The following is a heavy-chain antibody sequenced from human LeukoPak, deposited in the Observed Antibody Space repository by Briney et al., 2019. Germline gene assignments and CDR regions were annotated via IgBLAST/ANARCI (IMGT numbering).Heavy chain of an antibody. CDR1: GGSFSGYY. CDR3: ARARIVDSTSPPAY. CDR2: INHSGST. Sequence: NPAETLSLTCAVYGGSFSGYYWSWIRQPPGKGLEWIGEINHSGSTNYNPSLKSRVTISVDTSKNQFSLKLSSVTAADTAVYYCARARIVDSTSPPAYWGQGTLVIVSA. J-gene: IGHJ4*02. D-gene: IGHD1-26*01. V-gene: IGHV4-34*01.